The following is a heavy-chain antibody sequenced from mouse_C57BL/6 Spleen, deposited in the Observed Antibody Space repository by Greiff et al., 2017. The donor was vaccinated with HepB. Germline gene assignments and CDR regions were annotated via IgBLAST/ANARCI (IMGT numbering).Heavy chain of an antibody. CDR1: GFTFSSYA. CDR2: ISAGGSYT. CDR3: AREGAYYEYEGYYFDC. J-gene: IGHJ2*01. D-gene: IGHD2-4*01. Sequence: EVHLVESGGGLVKPGGSLKLSCAASGFTFSSYAMSWVSQTPEKRLEWVATISAGGSYTYYPDNVKGRFTITRDNAKNNLYLQISHLKSEDTAMYSCAREGAYYEYEGYYFDCWGKGTTLTVSS. V-gene: IGHV5-4*01.